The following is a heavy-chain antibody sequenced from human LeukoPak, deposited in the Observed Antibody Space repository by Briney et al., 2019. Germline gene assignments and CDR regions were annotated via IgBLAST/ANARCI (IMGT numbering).Heavy chain of an antibody. CDR1: GGSISSYY. Sequence: SETLSLTCTVSGGSISSYYWSWIRQPPGKGLEWIGYIYYSGSTNYNPSLKSRVTISVDTSKNQFSLKLSSVTAADTAVYYCARGTGVGARPYYIDYWGQGTLVTVSS. CDR2: IYYSGST. D-gene: IGHD1-26*01. J-gene: IGHJ4*02. CDR3: ARGTGVGARPYYIDY. V-gene: IGHV4-59*01.